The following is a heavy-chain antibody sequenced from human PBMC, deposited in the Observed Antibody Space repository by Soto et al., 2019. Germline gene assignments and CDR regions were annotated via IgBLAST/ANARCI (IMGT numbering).Heavy chain of an antibody. CDR1: AFTFSTYA. J-gene: IGHJ6*02. V-gene: IGHV3-23*01. Sequence: GGSLRLSCAASAFTFSTYAMSWVRQAPGKGLEWVSGTGFNGASTYYADSVKGRFTISKDNSKNMLFLQMNSLRVEDTAIYYCAKGTCINGVCYLRYGVDVWGQGTTVTVSS. CDR2: TGFNGAST. D-gene: IGHD2-8*01. CDR3: AKGTCINGVCYLRYGVDV.